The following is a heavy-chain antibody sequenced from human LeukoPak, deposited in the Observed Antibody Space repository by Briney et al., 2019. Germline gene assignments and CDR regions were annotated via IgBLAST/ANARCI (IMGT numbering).Heavy chain of an antibody. J-gene: IGHJ4*02. V-gene: IGHV3-53*01. CDR1: GFTVSSNY. CDR2: IYSGGST. D-gene: IGHD6-13*01. CDR3: ARVGAAAGTVPGGDY. Sequence: PGGSLRLSCAASGFTVSSNYMSWVRQAPGKGLEWVSVIYSGGSTYYTDSVKGRFTISRDNSKNTLYLQMNSLRAEDTAVYYCARVGAAAGTVPGGDYWGQGTLVTVSS.